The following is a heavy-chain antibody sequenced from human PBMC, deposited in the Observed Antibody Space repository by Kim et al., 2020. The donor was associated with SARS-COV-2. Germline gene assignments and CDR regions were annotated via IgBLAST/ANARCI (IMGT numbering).Heavy chain of an antibody. CDR1: GGSISSGGYY. J-gene: IGHJ3*02. CDR2: IYYSGST. CDR3: ASGGYYDQSRAAFDI. Sequence: SETLSLTCTVSGGSISSGGYYWSWIRQHPGKGLEWIGYIYYSGSTYYNPSLKSRVTISVDTSKNQFSLKLSSVTAADTAVYYCASGGYYDQSRAAFDIWGQGTMVTVSS. D-gene: IGHD1-26*01. V-gene: IGHV4-31*03.